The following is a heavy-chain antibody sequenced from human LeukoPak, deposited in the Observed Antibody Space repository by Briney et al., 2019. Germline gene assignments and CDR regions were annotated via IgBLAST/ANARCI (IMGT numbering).Heavy chain of an antibody. J-gene: IGHJ4*02. V-gene: IGHV1-18*01. CDR3: ARTEGIVLAPAIDY. CDR2: ISAYNGNT. CDR1: GYTFTSYG. Sequence: ASVKVSCKASGYTFTSYGISWVRQAPGQGLEWMGWISAYNGNTNYAQKLQGRVTMTTDTSTSTAYMELRSLRSDDTAVCYCARTEGIVLAPAIDYWGQGTLVTVSS. D-gene: IGHD2-8*01.